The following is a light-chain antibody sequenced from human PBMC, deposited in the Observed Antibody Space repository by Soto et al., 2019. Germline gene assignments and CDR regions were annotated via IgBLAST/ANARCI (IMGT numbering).Light chain of an antibody. J-gene: IGLJ2*01. CDR2: SNN. V-gene: IGLV1-44*01. Sequence: QSVLTQPPSASGTPGQGVTISCSGSSSNIGSNTVNWYQQLPGTAPKLLIYSNNQRPSGVPDRFSGSKSGTSASLAISGLQPEDEADYYCAAWDDSLNGPVFGGGTKVTVL. CDR3: AAWDDSLNGPV. CDR1: SSNIGSNT.